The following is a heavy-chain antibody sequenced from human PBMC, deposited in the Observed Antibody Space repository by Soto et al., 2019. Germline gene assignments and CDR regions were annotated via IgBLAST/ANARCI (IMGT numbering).Heavy chain of an antibody. CDR2: INPSGGST. Sequence: XSVKVSCKASGYSLTSYYVHWGRQAPGQGLEWMGIINPSGGSTSYAQKFQGRVTMTRDTSTSTVYMELSSLRSEDTAVYYCAREKYEVVGANTGYYYYYYGMDVWGQGTTVTVSS. CDR3: AREKYEVVGANTGYYYYYYGMDV. CDR1: GYSLTSYY. V-gene: IGHV1-46*01. D-gene: IGHD1-26*01. J-gene: IGHJ6*02.